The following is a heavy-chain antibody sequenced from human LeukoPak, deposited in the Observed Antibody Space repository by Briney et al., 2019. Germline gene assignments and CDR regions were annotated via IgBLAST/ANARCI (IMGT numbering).Heavy chain of an antibody. CDR1: GSTFSNHW. Sequence: PGGSLRLSCAASGSTFSNHWMKWVRQAPGKGLEWVANIKEDGSERNYVDSVKGRFTIPRDNAKNSLYLQMNSLRAEDTAIYYCARAARDDGSGYSWMDYWGQGTLVIVSS. J-gene: IGHJ4*02. CDR3: ARAARDDGSGYSWMDY. D-gene: IGHD3-22*01. V-gene: IGHV3-7*03. CDR2: IKEDGSER.